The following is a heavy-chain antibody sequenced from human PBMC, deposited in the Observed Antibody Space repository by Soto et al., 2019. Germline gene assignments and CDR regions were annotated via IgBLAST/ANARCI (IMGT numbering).Heavy chain of an antibody. CDR1: GFTFSSYE. CDR3: ARDLRSSSGGAFDI. J-gene: IGHJ3*02. Sequence: SCAASGFTFSSYEMNWVRQAPGKGLEWVSYISSSGSTIYYADSVKGRFTISRDNAKNSLYLQMNSLRAEDTAVYYCARDLRSSSGGAFDIWGQGTMVTVSS. D-gene: IGHD6-13*01. CDR2: ISSSGSTI. V-gene: IGHV3-48*03.